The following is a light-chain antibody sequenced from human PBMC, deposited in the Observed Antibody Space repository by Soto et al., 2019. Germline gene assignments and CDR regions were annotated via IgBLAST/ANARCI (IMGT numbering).Light chain of an antibody. V-gene: IGKV1-12*01. CDR1: QAIDRW. CDR2: AAS. CDR3: KQSKSFPLT. J-gene: IGKJ4*01. Sequence: DIQMTQPPSTLSASVGDRVTITCRASQAIDRWLAWYQQKPGKAPKVLIYAASSLRSGVPSRFSGSGSGTDFSLTISSLQPEDLATYYCKQSKSFPLTFGGGTKVDIK.